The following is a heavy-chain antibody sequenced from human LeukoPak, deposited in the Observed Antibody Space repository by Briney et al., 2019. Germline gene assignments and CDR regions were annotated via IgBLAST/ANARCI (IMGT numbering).Heavy chain of an antibody. Sequence: SETLSLTCAVYGGSFSGYHWSWIRQPPGKGLEWIGEINHSGSTNYNPSLKSRVTISVDTSKNQFSLKLSSVTAADTAVYYCARRQNGSGSSSYYYYMDVWGKGTTVTISS. CDR2: INHSGST. D-gene: IGHD3-10*01. CDR1: GGSFSGYH. CDR3: ARRQNGSGSSSYYYYMDV. J-gene: IGHJ6*03. V-gene: IGHV4-34*01.